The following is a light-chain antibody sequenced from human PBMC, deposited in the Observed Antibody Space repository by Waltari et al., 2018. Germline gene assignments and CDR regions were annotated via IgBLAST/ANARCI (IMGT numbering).Light chain of an antibody. J-gene: IGLJ3*02. CDR3: AVWHDSLNGWV. V-gene: IGLV1-44*01. CDR2: THN. CDR1: SSNIGSNT. Sequence: QSVLTQPPSASGTPGQTVTISCSGSSSNIGSNTVNWYQQLPGTAPKLLLYTHNQPPSGVPDRFSGSKSGTSASLAISGLQSEDEAAYYCAVWHDSLNGWVFGGGTKLTVL.